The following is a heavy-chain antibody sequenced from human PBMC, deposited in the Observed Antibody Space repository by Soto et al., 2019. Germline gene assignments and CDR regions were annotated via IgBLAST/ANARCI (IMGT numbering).Heavy chain of an antibody. CDR2: ISYDGSNK. CDR1: GFTFSSYA. J-gene: IGHJ4*02. Sequence: QVQLVESGGGVVQPGRSLRLSCAASGFTFSSYAMHWVRQAPGKGLEWVAVISYDGSNKYYADSVKGRFTISRDNSKNTLYLQMNRLRAEDTAVYYCARDPLPAGVVAATRDYWGQGTLVTVSS. V-gene: IGHV3-30-3*01. D-gene: IGHD2-15*01. CDR3: ARDPLPAGVVAATRDY.